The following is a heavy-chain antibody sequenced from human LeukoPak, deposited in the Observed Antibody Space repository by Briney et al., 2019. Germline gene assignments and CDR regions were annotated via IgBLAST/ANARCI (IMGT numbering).Heavy chain of an antibody. CDR2: INHSGST. J-gene: IGHJ5*02. CDR3: ARPYGGYSYGFNWFDP. D-gene: IGHD5-18*01. Sequence: SETLSLTCAVYGGSFSGYYWSWIRQPPRKGLEWIGEINHSGSTNYNLSLKSRVTISVDTSKNQFSLKLSSVTAADTAVYYCARPYGGYSYGFNWFDPWGQGTLVTVSS. CDR1: GGSFSGYY. V-gene: IGHV4-34*01.